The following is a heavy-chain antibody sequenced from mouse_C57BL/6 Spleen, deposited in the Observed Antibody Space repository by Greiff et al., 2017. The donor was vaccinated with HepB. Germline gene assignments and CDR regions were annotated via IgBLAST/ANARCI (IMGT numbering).Heavy chain of an antibody. CDR1: GYTFTSYW. CDR2: IYPGSGST. Sequence: QVQLQQPGAELVKPGASVKMSCKASGYTFTSYWITWVKPRPGQGLEWIGDIYPGSGSTNYNEKFKSKATLTVDTSSSTAYMQLSSLTSEDSAVYYCATSYYYGSSLFAYWGQGTLVTVSA. CDR3: ATSYYYGSSLFAY. J-gene: IGHJ3*01. D-gene: IGHD1-1*01. V-gene: IGHV1-55*01.